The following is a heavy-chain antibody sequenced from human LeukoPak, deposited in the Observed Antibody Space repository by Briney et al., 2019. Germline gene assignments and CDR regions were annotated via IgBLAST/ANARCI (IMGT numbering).Heavy chain of an antibody. V-gene: IGHV4-61*02. CDR2: IYTSGST. Sequence: PSQTLSLTCTVSGGSISSGRDYWSWLRQPAGRGLEWIGRIYTSGSTNYNPSLKSRVTISADKSKNQFSLKMSSVTAADTAVYYCARDRDYYNSSGYNDAFDIWGQGTMVTVSS. J-gene: IGHJ3*02. CDR3: ARDRDYYNSSGYNDAFDI. D-gene: IGHD3-22*01. CDR1: GGSISSGRDY.